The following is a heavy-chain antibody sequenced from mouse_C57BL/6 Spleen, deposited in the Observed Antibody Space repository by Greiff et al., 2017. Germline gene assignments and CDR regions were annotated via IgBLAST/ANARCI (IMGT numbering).Heavy chain of an antibody. CDR2: INPNYGTT. D-gene: IGHD1-1*01. Sequence: VQLQQPGPELVKPGASVKISCKASGYSFTDYNMNWVKQSNGKSLEWIGVINPNYGTTSYNQKFKGKATLTVDQSSSTAYMQLNSLTSEDSAVYYCAKEDYYGSSYKWFAYWGQGTLVTVSA. CDR3: AKEDYYGSSYKWFAY. V-gene: IGHV1-39*01. CDR1: GYSFTDYN. J-gene: IGHJ3*01.